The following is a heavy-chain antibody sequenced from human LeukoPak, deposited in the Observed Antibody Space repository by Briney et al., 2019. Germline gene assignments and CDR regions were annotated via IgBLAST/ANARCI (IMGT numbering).Heavy chain of an antibody. D-gene: IGHD2-2*01. CDR3: ARDWVYCSSTSCLMVNWFDP. Sequence: SETLSLTCTVSGGSISSRSYYWGWIRQPPGKGLEWIGSIYYSGSTYYNPSLKSRVAISVDTSKNQFSLKLSPVTAVDTAMYYCARDWVYCSSTSCLMVNWFDPWGQGTLVTVSS. V-gene: IGHV4-39*07. J-gene: IGHJ5*02. CDR2: IYYSGST. CDR1: GGSISSRSYY.